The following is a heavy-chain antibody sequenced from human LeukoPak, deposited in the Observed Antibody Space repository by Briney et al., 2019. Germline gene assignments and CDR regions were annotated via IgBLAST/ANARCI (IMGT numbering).Heavy chain of an antibody. CDR3: AREVSAYYYDSSGYYYNWFDP. CDR1: GGSISSYY. CDR2: IYTSGST. J-gene: IGHJ5*02. V-gene: IGHV4-4*07. Sequence: SETLSLTCTVSGGSISSYYWSWIRQPAGKGLEWIGRIYTSGSTNYNPSLKSRVTMSVDTSKNQFSLKLSSVTAADTAVYYCAREVSAYYYDSSGYYYNWFDPWGQGTLVTVSS. D-gene: IGHD3-22*01.